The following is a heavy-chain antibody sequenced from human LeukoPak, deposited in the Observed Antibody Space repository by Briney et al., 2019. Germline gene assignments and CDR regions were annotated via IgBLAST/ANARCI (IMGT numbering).Heavy chain of an antibody. D-gene: IGHD2-2*01. CDR3: ARVGRDCSSINCYWEDWFDP. V-gene: IGHV1-18*01. CDR1: GYSFTSHG. Sequence: AASVKVSCKASGYSFTSHGITWVREAPGQGPEWMGWISGSTGNTHYAQNVQGRVTMTTDTATSTAYMELRSLGPDDTAVYYCARVGRDCSSINCYWEDWFDPWGQGTLVIVSS. CDR2: ISGSTGNT. J-gene: IGHJ5*02.